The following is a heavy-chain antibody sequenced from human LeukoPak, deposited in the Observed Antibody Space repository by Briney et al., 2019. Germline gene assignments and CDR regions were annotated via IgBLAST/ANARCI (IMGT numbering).Heavy chain of an antibody. CDR1: GFTFSTYA. D-gene: IGHD6-19*01. J-gene: IGHJ4*02. CDR3: AKRTDVAGPNFDY. Sequence: PGGSLRLSCAASGFTFSTYAMGWVRQAPGKGLEWVSAISGSGANTYYADSVKGRFTISRDNSKNTLYLQMNSLRAEDTAVYYCAKRTDVAGPNFDYWGQGTLITVSS. CDR2: ISGSGANT. V-gene: IGHV3-23*01.